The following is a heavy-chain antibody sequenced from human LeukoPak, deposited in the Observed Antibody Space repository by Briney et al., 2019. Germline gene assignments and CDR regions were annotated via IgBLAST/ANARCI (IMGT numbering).Heavy chain of an antibody. J-gene: IGHJ4*02. V-gene: IGHV6-1*01. Sequence: SQTLSLTCAISGDSVSSNNAAWNWIRQSPSRGLEWLGRTYYRSRWYNEYAVSVRSRISVNPDTSKNQFSLHLNSATPDDTAVYYCTRSAEGILDFWDQGTLVTVSS. CDR2: TYYRSRWYN. D-gene: IGHD6-13*01. CDR3: TRSAEGILDF. CDR1: GDSVSSNNAA.